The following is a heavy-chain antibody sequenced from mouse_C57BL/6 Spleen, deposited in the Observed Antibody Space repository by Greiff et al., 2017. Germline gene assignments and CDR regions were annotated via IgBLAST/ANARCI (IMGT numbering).Heavy chain of an antibody. V-gene: IGHV1-22*01. Sequence: EVQLQQSGPELVKPGASVKMSCKASGYTFTDYNMHWVKQSHGKSLEWIGYINPNNGGTSYNQKVKGKVTLTVNKSSSTAYMELRSLTSEDSAVYYCARSGWSYYFDYWGQGTTLTVSS. CDR2: INPNNGGT. J-gene: IGHJ2*01. CDR3: ARSGWSYYFDY. CDR1: GYTFTDYN. D-gene: IGHD3-1*01.